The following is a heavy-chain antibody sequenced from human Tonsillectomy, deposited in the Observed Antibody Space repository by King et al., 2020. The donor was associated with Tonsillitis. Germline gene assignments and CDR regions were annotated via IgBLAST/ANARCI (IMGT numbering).Heavy chain of an antibody. V-gene: IGHV3-11*01. CDR1: GFTFSDYY. CDR3: ARETRITIFGVVHDAFDI. Sequence: VKLVESGGGLVKPGGSLRLSCAASGFTFSDYYMNWIRQAPGKGLEWVSSISSSGSTVYYADSVKGRFTISRDNAKNSLYLQMNSLRAEDTAVYYCARETRITIFGVVHDAFDIWGQGTMVTVSS. CDR2: ISSSGSTV. J-gene: IGHJ3*02. D-gene: IGHD3-3*01.